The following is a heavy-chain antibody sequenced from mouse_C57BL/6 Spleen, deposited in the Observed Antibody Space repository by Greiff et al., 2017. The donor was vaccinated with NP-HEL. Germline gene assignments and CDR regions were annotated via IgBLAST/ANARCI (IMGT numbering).Heavy chain of an antibody. D-gene: IGHD2-4*01. J-gene: IGHJ2*01. CDR1: GYTFTDYN. CDR3: AREGDYDVGFDY. V-gene: IGHV1-22*01. Sequence: VQLQQSGPELVKPGASVKMSCKASGYTFTDYNMHWVKQSHGKSLEWIGYINPNNGGTSYNQKFKGKATLTVNKSSSTAYMELRSLTSEDSAVYYCAREGDYDVGFDYWGQGTTLTVSS. CDR2: INPNNGGT.